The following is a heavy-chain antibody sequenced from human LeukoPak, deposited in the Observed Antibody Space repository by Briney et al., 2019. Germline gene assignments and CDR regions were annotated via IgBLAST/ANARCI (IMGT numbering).Heavy chain of an antibody. Sequence: GGSLRLSCAASGFTFSSYWMSWVRQAPGKGLEWVATIKQDGSEKYYVDSVKGRFTISRDNAKNSLYLQMNSLRAEDTAVYYCARGGYYYGSGSYKPWGQGTLVTVSS. J-gene: IGHJ5*02. D-gene: IGHD3-10*01. CDR1: GFTFSSYW. V-gene: IGHV3-7*03. CDR3: ARGGYYYGSGSYKP. CDR2: IKQDGSEK.